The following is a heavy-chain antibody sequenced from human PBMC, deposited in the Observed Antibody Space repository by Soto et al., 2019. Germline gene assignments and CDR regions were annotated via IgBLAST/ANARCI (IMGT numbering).Heavy chain of an antibody. Sequence: QVQRVESGGVVVQPGTYLRRSCAASGFTISTHGMHWVRQAPGKGLEWVANIWYDGSNRFYADSVKGRFTISKDNSKNTLYLQMSSLRAEDTAVYYCAAATTWNFHFHYWGQGTQVTVSS. V-gene: IGHV3-33*01. CDR3: AAATTWNFHFHY. CDR1: GFTISTHG. D-gene: IGHD1-7*01. CDR2: IWYDGSNR. J-gene: IGHJ4*02.